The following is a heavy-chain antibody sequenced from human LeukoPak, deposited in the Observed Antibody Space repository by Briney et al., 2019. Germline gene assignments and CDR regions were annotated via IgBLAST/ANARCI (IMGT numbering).Heavy chain of an antibody. CDR2: IKGDGTAT. V-gene: IGHV3-74*01. D-gene: IGHD3-22*01. CDR1: GFTFTNYW. J-gene: IGHJ4*02. CDR3: AKPRSDYYYSAFDY. Sequence: GGSLRLSCAASGFTFTNYWIYWVRQVPGKGLEWVSWIKGDGTATGFADSVKGRFTGSRDNAKNTMYLQMNSLRAEGTAVYYCAKPRSDYYYSAFDYWGQGTLVTVSS.